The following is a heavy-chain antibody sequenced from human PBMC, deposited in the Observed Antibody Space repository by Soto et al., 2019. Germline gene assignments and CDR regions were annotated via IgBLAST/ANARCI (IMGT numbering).Heavy chain of an antibody. CDR2: IYRTGRT. CDR1: GGSFTSNNW. Sequence: SETLSLTCAVSGGSFTSNNWWTWVRQPPGQGLEWIGEIYRTGRTNYNPSLKSRVTISLDKSENQFSLKVTSLTAADTAVYYCASRDPGTSVDYWGQGTLVTVSS. D-gene: IGHD1-7*01. V-gene: IGHV4-4*02. J-gene: IGHJ4*02. CDR3: ASRDPGTSVDY.